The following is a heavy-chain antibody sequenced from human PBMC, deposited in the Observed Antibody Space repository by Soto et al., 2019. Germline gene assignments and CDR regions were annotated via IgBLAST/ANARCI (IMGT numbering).Heavy chain of an antibody. CDR2: IYRTGRT. CDR1: GGSFTSNNW. Sequence: SETLSLTCAVSGGSFTSNNWWTWVRQPPGQGLEWIGEIYRTGRTNYNPSLKSRVTISLDKSENQFSLKVTSLTAADTAVYYCASRDPGTSVDYWGQGTLVTVSS. D-gene: IGHD1-7*01. V-gene: IGHV4-4*02. J-gene: IGHJ4*02. CDR3: ASRDPGTSVDY.